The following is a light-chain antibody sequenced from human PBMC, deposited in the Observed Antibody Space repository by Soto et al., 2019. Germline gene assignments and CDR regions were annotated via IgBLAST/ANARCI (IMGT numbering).Light chain of an antibody. CDR3: QQYNNWPPWT. Sequence: DIVMTQSPATLSVSPGDRATLSCRASQSVSSNLAWYQQKPGQAPRLLIYGASTRATGIPARFSGSGSGTEFTLTISSLQSEDFAFYYCQQYNNWPPWTFGQGTKVEIK. CDR2: GAS. CDR1: QSVSSN. V-gene: IGKV3-15*01. J-gene: IGKJ1*01.